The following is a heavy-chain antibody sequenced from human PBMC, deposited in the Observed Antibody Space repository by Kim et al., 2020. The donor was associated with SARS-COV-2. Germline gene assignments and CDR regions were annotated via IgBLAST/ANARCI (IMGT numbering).Heavy chain of an antibody. CDR1: GFTASSYY. V-gene: IGHV3-66*01. J-gene: IGHJ4*02. CDR3: ATKAALVAFDY. CDR2: IYSGGST. Sequence: GGSLRLSCAASGFTASSYYMTWVRQAPGKGLEWVSVIYSGGSTYYADSVKGRFTISRDSSKNTLYLQMNSLRVEDTAVYYCATKAALVAFDYWGQGTLVTVSP. D-gene: IGHD2-15*01.